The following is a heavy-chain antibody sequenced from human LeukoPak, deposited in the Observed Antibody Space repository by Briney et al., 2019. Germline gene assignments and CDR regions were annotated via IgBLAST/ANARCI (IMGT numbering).Heavy chain of an antibody. CDR1: GYSISSGYY. Sequence: SETLSLTCTVSGYSISSGYYWGWIRQPPGKGLGCIGSFYHSGSTYYTPSLKCRVTISVDTSKDQFSLKLSSVTAADTAVYYCARDLRLVVVTVFDYWGPGTLVNVSS. J-gene: IGHJ4*02. D-gene: IGHD2-21*02. V-gene: IGHV4-38-2*02. CDR2: FYHSGST. CDR3: ARDLRLVVVTVFDY.